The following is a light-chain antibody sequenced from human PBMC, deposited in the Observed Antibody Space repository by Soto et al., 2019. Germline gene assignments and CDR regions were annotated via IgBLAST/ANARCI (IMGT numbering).Light chain of an antibody. CDR2: DVS. Sequence: QSVLTQPRSVSGSPGQSVTIYCTGTSSDVGGYNYVSWYQQHPGKAPKLMIYDVSKRPSAVPDHFSGSKSGNTASLTSSGLQAEDEADYYCCSYAGSYTYVFGTGTKLTVL. V-gene: IGLV2-11*01. J-gene: IGLJ1*01. CDR1: SSDVGGYNY. CDR3: CSYAGSYTYV.